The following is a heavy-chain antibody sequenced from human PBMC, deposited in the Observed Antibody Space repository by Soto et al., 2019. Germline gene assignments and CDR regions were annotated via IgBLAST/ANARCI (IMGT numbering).Heavy chain of an antibody. V-gene: IGHV3-7*01. CDR1: GFTFSSYW. J-gene: IGHJ4*02. CDR2: IKQDGSEK. CDR3: ASGRRYYYDSSGYFDY. D-gene: IGHD3-22*01. Sequence: GESLKISCAASGFTFSSYWMSWVRQAPGKGLEWVANIKQDGSEKYYVDSVKGRFTISRDNAKNSLYLQMNSLRAEDTAVYYCASGRRYYYDSSGYFDYWGQGTLVTVSS.